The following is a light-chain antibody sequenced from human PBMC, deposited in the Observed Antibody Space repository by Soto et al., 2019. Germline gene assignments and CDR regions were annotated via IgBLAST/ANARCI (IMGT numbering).Light chain of an antibody. Sequence: EIVLTQSPGTLSLSPGERATLSCRASQSLTSNYLMWYLHKPGQAPSLLIYGTSSRATGIPDRFSGSGSGTDFTLTITRLEPEDFGVYYCQQYGNSPPSVTFGPGTKVEIK. CDR1: QSLTSNY. CDR2: GTS. V-gene: IGKV3-20*01. J-gene: IGKJ3*01. CDR3: QQYGNSPPSVT.